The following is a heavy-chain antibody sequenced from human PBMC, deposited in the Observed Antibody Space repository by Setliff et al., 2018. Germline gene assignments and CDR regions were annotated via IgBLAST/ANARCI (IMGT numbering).Heavy chain of an antibody. CDR2: VFSGDSDP. J-gene: IGHJ3*02. CDR1: GYRFTTYW. V-gene: IGHV5-51*01. CDR3: ARSPLDDAFDI. Sequence: PGESLKISCKGSGYRFTTYWIGWVRQMPGKGLEWMGIVFSGDSDPRYSPSFQGQVTISVDKSISTVYLHWSSLKASDTAMYYCARSPLDDAFDIWGQGTMVTVSS.